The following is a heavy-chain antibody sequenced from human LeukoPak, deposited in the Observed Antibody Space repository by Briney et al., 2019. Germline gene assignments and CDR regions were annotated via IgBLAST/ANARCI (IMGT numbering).Heavy chain of an antibody. V-gene: IGHV3-48*03. CDR2: MSSSSSSI. CDR1: GFTFSSYE. Sequence: GGSLRLSCAASGFTFSSYEMNWVRQAPGKGLEWVSYMSSSSSSIYYADAVKGRFTFSRDNAKNSVYLQMNSLRAEDTAVYYCARDLYYNTGMDVWGQGTTVTVSS. CDR3: ARDLYYNTGMDV. J-gene: IGHJ6*02. D-gene: IGHD3-22*01.